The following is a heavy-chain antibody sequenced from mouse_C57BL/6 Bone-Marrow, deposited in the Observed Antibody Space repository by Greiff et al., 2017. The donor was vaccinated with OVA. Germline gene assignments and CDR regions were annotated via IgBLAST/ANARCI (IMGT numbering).Heavy chain of an antibody. V-gene: IGHV14-4*01. D-gene: IGHD1-1*01. Sequence: VQLQQSGAELVRPGASVKLSCTASGFNIKDDYMHWVKQRPEQGLEWIGWLDPENGDTEYASKFQGKATITADTSSNTAYLQLSSLTSEDTAVYYCTTYYGSSYSWFAYWGQGTLVTVSA. CDR3: TTYYGSSYSWFAY. J-gene: IGHJ3*01. CDR2: LDPENGDT. CDR1: GFNIKDDY.